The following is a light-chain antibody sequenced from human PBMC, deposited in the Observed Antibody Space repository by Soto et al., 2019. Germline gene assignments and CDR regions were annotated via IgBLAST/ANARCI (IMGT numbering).Light chain of an antibody. J-gene: IGKJ2*01. CDR1: QDINKN. CDR2: DAS. V-gene: IGKV1-33*01. Sequence: DIQMTQSPSSLSASVGDRVTITCQASQDINKNLIWYQQKPGKAPKLLIYDASDLETGVPSRFSGSGSGTGFTFTISSLLPEDFATYSCQQLNDYPYTFGQGTKLEIK. CDR3: QQLNDYPYT.